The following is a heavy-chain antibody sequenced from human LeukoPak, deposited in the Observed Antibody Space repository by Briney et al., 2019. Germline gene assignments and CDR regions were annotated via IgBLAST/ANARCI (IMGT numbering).Heavy chain of an antibody. Sequence: SETLSLTCTVSGGSISSYYWSWIRQPPGKGLEWIGYIYTSGSTNYNPSLKSRVTISVDTSKNQFSLKLSSVTAADTAVYYCARQEGSGYSSGWYEVDAFDIWGQGTMVTVSS. J-gene: IGHJ3*02. CDR3: ARQEGSGYSSGWYEVDAFDI. D-gene: IGHD6-13*01. CDR1: GGSISSYY. CDR2: IYTSGST. V-gene: IGHV4-4*09.